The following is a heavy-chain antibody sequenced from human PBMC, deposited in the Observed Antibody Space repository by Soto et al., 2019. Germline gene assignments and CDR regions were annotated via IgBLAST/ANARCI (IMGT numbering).Heavy chain of an antibody. CDR3: VRAGGQGMALREKWCDP. CDR2: ITTISRYI. J-gene: IGHJ5*02. V-gene: IGHV3-21*01. Sequence: EVQLVESGGGLVRPGGSLRLSCAASGFTFSGYDMTWVRQAPGEGLEWVSSITTISRYIYYADSVKGRFTISRDNAKNSLYLQLDSLRVEHTAVYFSVRAGGQGMALREKWCDPWGQGTLVTVSS. CDR1: GFTFSGYD. D-gene: IGHD1-26*01.